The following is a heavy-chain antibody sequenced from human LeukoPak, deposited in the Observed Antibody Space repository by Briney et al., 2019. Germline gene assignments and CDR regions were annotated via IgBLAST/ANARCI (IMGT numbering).Heavy chain of an antibody. J-gene: IGHJ4*02. Sequence: GGSLRLSCATSGFNFDRYTIHWVRQAPGKGLEWVSLAGWAGSTTFYSDSVRGRFTISRDSGRKSVYLQMNSLTTDDTAFYFCAKELDTMFFDYWGQGALVTVSS. CDR3: AKELDTMFFDY. CDR1: GFNFDRYT. D-gene: IGHD3-10*02. CDR2: AGWAGSTT. V-gene: IGHV3-43*01.